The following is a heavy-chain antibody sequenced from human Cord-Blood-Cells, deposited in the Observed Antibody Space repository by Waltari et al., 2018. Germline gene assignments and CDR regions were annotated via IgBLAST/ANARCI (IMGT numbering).Heavy chain of an antibody. Sequence: EVQLVEYGGGVIQSGGCLRLSCAASGFTVRSNYLCWVRQAQGKGREWVSVVYSGGSTYDADSVKGRFTISRDNSKNTLYLQMDSLRAEDRAVYYWASEVAARGDFDYWGQGTLVTVSS. D-gene: IGHD6-6*01. CDR1: GFTVRSNY. CDR3: ASEVAARGDFDY. J-gene: IGHJ4*02. CDR2: VYSGGST. V-gene: IGHV3-53*01.